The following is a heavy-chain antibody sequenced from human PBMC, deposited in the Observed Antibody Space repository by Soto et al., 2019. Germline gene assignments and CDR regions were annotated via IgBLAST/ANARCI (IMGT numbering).Heavy chain of an antibody. CDR3: ARTTAVAGTPEFDY. CDR2: IYYSGST. J-gene: IGHJ4*02. D-gene: IGHD6-19*01. Sequence: PSETLSLTCTVSGGSISSSSYYWGWIRQPPGKGLEWIGSIYYSGSTYYNPSLKSRVTIPVDTSKNQFSLKLSSVTAADTAVYYCARTTAVAGTPEFDYWGQGALVTVSS. CDR1: GGSISSSSYY. V-gene: IGHV4-39*01.